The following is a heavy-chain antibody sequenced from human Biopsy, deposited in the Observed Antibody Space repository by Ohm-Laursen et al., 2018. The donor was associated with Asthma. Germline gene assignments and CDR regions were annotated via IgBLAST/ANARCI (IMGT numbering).Heavy chain of an antibody. CDR1: GVSIRSYY. J-gene: IGHJ4*02. V-gene: IGHV4-59*01. CDR2: IHYSGST. CDR3: AGFFSGGNCPDH. D-gene: IGHD2-15*01. Sequence: GTLSLTCTVSGVSIRSYYWTWIRQPPGKGLEWIGNIHYSGSTYSNPSLKSRVTISVDTSKKQISLRLSSVIAADTAVYYCAGFFSGGNCPDHWGQGTLVTASS.